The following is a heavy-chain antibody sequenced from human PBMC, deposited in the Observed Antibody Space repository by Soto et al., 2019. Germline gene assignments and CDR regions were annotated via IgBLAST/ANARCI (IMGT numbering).Heavy chain of an antibody. CDR2: IYYSGST. Sequence: QLQLQESGPGLVKPSETLSLTCTVSGGSISSSSYYWGWIRQPPGKGLEWIGSIYYSGSTYYNPSLKSRVTISVDTSKNQFSLKLSSVTAADTAVCYCARQGYSYAHAFDYWGQGTLVTVSS. D-gene: IGHD5-18*01. V-gene: IGHV4-39*01. CDR3: ARQGYSYAHAFDY. CDR1: GGSISSSSYY. J-gene: IGHJ4*02.